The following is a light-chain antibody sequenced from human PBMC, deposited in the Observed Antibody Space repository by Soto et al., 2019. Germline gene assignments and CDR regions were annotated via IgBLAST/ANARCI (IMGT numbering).Light chain of an antibody. J-gene: IGLJ1*01. CDR2: DVS. V-gene: IGLV2-14*01. Sequence: QSALTQPASVSGSPGQSITISCTGTSSDVGGYNYVSWYQQHPGKAPKLMIYDVSNRPSGVSNRFSGSKSGNTASLTISGLQAEDEAYYYCCSYTSSTTVFGTGTKLTVL. CDR1: SSDVGGYNY. CDR3: CSYTSSTTV.